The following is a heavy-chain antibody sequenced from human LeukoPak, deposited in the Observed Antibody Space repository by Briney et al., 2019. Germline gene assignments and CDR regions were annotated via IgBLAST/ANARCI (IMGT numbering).Heavy chain of an antibody. D-gene: IGHD3-10*01. V-gene: IGHV4-34*01. Sequence: SETLSLTCAVYGGSFSGYYWSWIRQPPGKGRDWIGEINHSGSTNYNPSLKSRVTISVDTSKNQFSLKLSSVTAADTAVYYCARDHGSGSPDDYWGQGTLVTVSS. CDR1: GGSFSGYY. J-gene: IGHJ4*02. CDR3: ARDHGSGSPDDY. CDR2: INHSGST.